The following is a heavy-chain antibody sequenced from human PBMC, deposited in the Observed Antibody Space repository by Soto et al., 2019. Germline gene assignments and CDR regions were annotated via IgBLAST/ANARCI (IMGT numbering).Heavy chain of an antibody. D-gene: IGHD6-19*01. CDR3: TTEGSIAVAGTLGDFDY. CDR2: IKSKTDGGTT. CDR1: GFTFSNAW. J-gene: IGHJ4*02. V-gene: IGHV3-15*07. Sequence: EVQLVESGGGLVKPGGSLRLSCAASGFTFSNAWMNWVRQAPGKGLEWVGRIKSKTDGGTTDYAAPVKGRFTISRDDSTNTLYLQMNSLKTEDTAVYYCTTEGSIAVAGTLGDFDYWGQGTLVTVSS.